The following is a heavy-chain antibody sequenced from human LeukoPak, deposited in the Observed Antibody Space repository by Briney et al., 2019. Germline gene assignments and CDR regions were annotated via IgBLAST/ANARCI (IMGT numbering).Heavy chain of an antibody. D-gene: IGHD6-19*01. V-gene: IGHV4-39*07. CDR1: GGSISSSSYY. CDR2: IYYSGST. CDR3: ARDGDSSGWTRSDY. J-gene: IGHJ4*02. Sequence: SETLSLTCTVSGGSISSSSYYWGWIRQPPGKGLEWIGSIYYSGSTYYNPSLKSRVTISADRSKNQFSLKLSSVTAADTAVYYCARDGDSSGWTRSDYWGQGTLVIVSS.